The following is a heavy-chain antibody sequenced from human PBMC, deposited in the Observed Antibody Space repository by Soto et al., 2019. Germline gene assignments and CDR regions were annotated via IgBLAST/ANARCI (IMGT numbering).Heavy chain of an antibody. CDR1: GFTFTSSA. CDR2: IVVGSGNT. D-gene: IGHD6-13*01. V-gene: IGHV1-58*01. J-gene: IGHJ4*02. Sequence: SVKVSCKASGFTFTSSAVQWVRQARGQRLEWIGWIVVGSGNTNYAQKFQERVTITRDMSTSTAYMELNSLRAEDTALYYCAKDSTRIAEATDYWGQGTLVTVSS. CDR3: AKDSTRIAEATDY.